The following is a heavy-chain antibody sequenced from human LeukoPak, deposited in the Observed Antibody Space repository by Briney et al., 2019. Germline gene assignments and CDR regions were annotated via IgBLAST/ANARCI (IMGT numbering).Heavy chain of an antibody. CDR3: AKDGRIWFGEFFDY. Sequence: GGSLRLSCAASGFTFSSYEMNWVRQAPGKGLEWVSYISSSGSTIYYADSVKGRFTISRDNSKNTLFLQMNSLRAEDTAVYYCAKDGRIWFGEFFDYWGQGTLVTVSS. D-gene: IGHD3-10*01. CDR2: ISSSGSTI. V-gene: IGHV3-48*03. J-gene: IGHJ4*02. CDR1: GFTFSSYE.